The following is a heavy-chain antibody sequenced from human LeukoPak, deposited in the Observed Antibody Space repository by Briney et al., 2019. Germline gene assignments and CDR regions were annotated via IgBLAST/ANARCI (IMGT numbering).Heavy chain of an antibody. D-gene: IGHD3-9*01. V-gene: IGHV3-23*01. CDR1: GFTFNSYA. Sequence: GGSQRLSCAASGFTFNSYAMSWVRQAPGKGLEWVSAISGSGDRTFYADSVKGRLTISRDNSKNTLYLQMNSLRAEDTAVYYCAKDKVLRYFDWLFDLDYWGQGTLVTVSS. J-gene: IGHJ4*02. CDR3: AKDKVLRYFDWLFDLDY. CDR2: ISGSGDRT.